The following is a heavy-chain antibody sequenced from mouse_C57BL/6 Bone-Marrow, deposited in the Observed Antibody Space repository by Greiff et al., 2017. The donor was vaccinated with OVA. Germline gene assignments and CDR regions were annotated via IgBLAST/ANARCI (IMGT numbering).Heavy chain of an antibody. CDR3: AKGYYDYDGAWFAY. CDR1: GYTFTSYW. V-gene: IGHV1-55*01. Sequence: QVQLKQPGAELVKPGASVKMSCKASGYTFTSYWITWVKQRPGQGLEWIGDIYPGSGSTNYNEKFKSKATLTVDTSSSPAYMQLSSLTSEDSAVYYCAKGYYDYDGAWFAYWGQGTLVTVSA. CDR2: IYPGSGST. J-gene: IGHJ3*01. D-gene: IGHD2-4*01.